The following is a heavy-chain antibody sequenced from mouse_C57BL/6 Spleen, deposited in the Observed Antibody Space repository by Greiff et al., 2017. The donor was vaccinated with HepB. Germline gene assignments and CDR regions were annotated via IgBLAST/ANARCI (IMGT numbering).Heavy chain of an antibody. Sequence: VQLQQPGTELVKPGASVKLSCKASGYTFTSYWMHWVKQRPGQGLEWIGNINPSNGGTIYNERFKSKATLTVDKSSSTAYMQLSSLTSEDSAVYYGARSPYYYGSSYYAMDYWGQGTSVTVSS. CDR1: GYTFTSYW. CDR3: ARSPYYYGSSYYAMDY. V-gene: IGHV1-53*01. CDR2: INPSNGGT. J-gene: IGHJ4*01. D-gene: IGHD1-1*01.